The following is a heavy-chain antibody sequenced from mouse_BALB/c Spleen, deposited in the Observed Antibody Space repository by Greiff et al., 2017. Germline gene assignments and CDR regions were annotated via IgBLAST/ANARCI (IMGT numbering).Heavy chain of an antibody. V-gene: IGHV5-9-1*01. Sequence: EVMLVESGGGLVKPGGSLKLSCAASGFTFSSYAMSWVRQTPEKRLEWVATISSGGTYTYYPDSVKGRFTISRDNAKNTLYLQMSSLRSEDTAMYYCARRGTTAPGDYWGQGTSVTVSS. CDR3: ARRGTTAPGDY. CDR2: ISSGGTYT. J-gene: IGHJ4*01. CDR1: GFTFSSYA. D-gene: IGHD1-2*01.